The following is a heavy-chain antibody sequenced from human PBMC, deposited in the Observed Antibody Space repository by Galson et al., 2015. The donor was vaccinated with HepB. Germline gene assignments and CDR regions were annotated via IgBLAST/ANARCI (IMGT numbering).Heavy chain of an antibody. CDR1: GFSFSTSS. D-gene: IGHD2-2*01. CDR3: AKAKWGGSRLLDY. Sequence: SLRLSCAASGFSFSTSSMNWVRQTPGKGLEWVAFISSTSDIIEYADSMRGRFTISRDNADKSLFLQINSLRADDTAVYYCAKAKWGGSRLLDYWGQGTLVTVSS. J-gene: IGHJ4*02. CDR2: ISSTSDII. V-gene: IGHV3-21*01.